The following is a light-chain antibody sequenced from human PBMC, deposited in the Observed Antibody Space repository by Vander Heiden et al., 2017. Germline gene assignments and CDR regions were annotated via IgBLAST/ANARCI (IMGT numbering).Light chain of an antibody. CDR3: QVWDSSSDPRGV. V-gene: IGLV3-21*02. Sequence: SYVLTQPPSVSVAPGQTARITCGGNNIGSKSVHWYQQKPGQAPVLVVYDDSERPSGIPERFSGSNSGNTATLTISRVEAGDEADDYCQVWDSSSDPRGVFGGGTKLTVL. CDR2: DDS. CDR1: NIGSKS. J-gene: IGLJ2*01.